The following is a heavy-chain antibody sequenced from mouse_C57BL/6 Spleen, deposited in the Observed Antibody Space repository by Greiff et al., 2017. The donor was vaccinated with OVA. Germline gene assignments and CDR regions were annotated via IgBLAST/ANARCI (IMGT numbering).Heavy chain of an antibody. Sequence: EVQLQESGPVLVKPGASVKMSCKASGYTFTDYYMNWVKQSHGQSLEWIGVINPYNGGTSYNQKFKGKATLTVDKSSSTAYMELNSLTSEDSAVYYCARGGEGLGRSFAYWGQGTLVTVSA. CDR1: GYTFTDYY. V-gene: IGHV1-19*01. D-gene: IGHD4-1*01. CDR2: INPYNGGT. J-gene: IGHJ3*01. CDR3: ARGGEGLGRSFAY.